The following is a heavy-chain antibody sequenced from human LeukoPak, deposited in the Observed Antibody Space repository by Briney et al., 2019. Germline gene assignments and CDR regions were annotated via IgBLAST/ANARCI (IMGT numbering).Heavy chain of an antibody. CDR1: GFTFRTYW. J-gene: IGHJ4*02. V-gene: IGHV3-7*01. Sequence: GGSLRLSCAASGFTFRTYWMDWVRQAPGKGLEWVANIKQDGSVKNYADSVKGRFTISRDNTKNSLYLGMNSLRGEDTAVYYCARNFGSQQFDYWGQGTLVTVSS. CDR2: IKQDGSVK. CDR3: ARNFGSQQFDY. D-gene: IGHD1/OR15-1a*01.